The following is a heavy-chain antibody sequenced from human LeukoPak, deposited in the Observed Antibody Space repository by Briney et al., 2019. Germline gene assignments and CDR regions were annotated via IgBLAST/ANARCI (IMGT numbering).Heavy chain of an antibody. J-gene: IGHJ4*02. CDR2: MNPNSGNT. CDR3: AGSLGYCTSNVCYLKY. D-gene: IGHD2-8*01. CDR1: GYTFTSYD. Sequence: ASVKVSCKASGYTFTSYDINWVRQATGQGLEWMGWMNPNSGNTAYAQNFQGRVTMTRNTSISTAYMEQSSLRSEDADAYYCAGSLGYCTSNVCYLKYWGQGTLVSVSS. V-gene: IGHV1-8*01.